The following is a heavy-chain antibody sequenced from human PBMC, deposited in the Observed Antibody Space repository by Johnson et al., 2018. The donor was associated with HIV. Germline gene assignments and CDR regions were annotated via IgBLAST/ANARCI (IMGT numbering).Heavy chain of an antibody. Sequence: QLVESGGGVVQPGGSLRLSCAASAFSFSNYPMHWVRQAPGKGLEWVAVISYDGSNKDYPDSLKGRFTIFRDNTKNTVSLQMIILRTKDTGVYYCASGVTPRAPLRIWGQGTMVTVSS. CDR2: ISYDGSNK. D-gene: IGHD2-21*02. J-gene: IGHJ3*02. V-gene: IGHV3-30*04. CDR3: ASGVTPRAPLRI. CDR1: AFSFSNYP.